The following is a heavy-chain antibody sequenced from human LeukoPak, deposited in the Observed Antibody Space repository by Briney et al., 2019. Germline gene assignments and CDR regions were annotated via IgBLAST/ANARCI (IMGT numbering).Heavy chain of an antibody. V-gene: IGHV4-34*01. CDR1: GVSFSGYD. D-gene: IGHD6-13*01. CDR2: INHSGST. CDR3: ARAGYSSSWYSNNWFDP. Sequence: PSETLSLTCAVYGVSFSGYDWSWIRQPPGKGLEWIGEINHSGSTNYNPSLKSRVTISVDTYKSQFSLKLSSVPAADTAVYYCARAGYSSSWYSNNWFDPWGQGTLVTVSS. J-gene: IGHJ5*02.